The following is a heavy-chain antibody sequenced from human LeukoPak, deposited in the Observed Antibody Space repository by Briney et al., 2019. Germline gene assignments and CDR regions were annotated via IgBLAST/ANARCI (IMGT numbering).Heavy chain of an antibody. J-gene: IGHJ3*02. Sequence: PSETLSLTCTVSGGSIRSYYWSWIRQPPGKGLEWIGYIYYSGSTNYNPSLKSRVTISVDTSRNQFSLNVSSVTAADTAVYYCASRSGSFSDALDIWGQGTLVTVSS. D-gene: IGHD3-10*01. CDR1: GGSIRSYY. V-gene: IGHV4-59*01. CDR3: ASRSGSFSDALDI. CDR2: IYYSGST.